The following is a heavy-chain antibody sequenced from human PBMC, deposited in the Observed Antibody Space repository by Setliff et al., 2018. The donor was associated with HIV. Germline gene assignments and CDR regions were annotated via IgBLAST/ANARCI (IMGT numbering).Heavy chain of an antibody. D-gene: IGHD1-26*01. CDR3: ARGVAIGVGATLPDY. Sequence: PGGSLRLSCAASGFTFSSYAMHWVRQAPGKGLEYVSAISSNGGSTYYADSVKGRSTISRDNSKNTLYLQMGSLRAEDMAVYYCARGVAIGVGATLPDYWGQGTLVTVSS. CDR1: GFTFSSYA. V-gene: IGHV3-64*02. J-gene: IGHJ4*02. CDR2: ISSNGGST.